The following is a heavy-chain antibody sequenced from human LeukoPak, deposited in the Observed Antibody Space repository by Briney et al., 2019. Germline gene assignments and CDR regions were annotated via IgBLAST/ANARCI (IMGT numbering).Heavy chain of an antibody. CDR1: GFTFSNYA. J-gene: IGHJ4*02. Sequence: GGSLRLSCAASGFTFSNYAMSWVRQAPGKGLEWVAFIRYGGFDKYYADSVKGRFTISRDNSKNTLYLHMNSLRAEDTAMYYCAKKGYYASGSYFDYWGQGTLVTVSS. CDR3: AKKGYYASGSYFDY. CDR2: IRYGGFDK. D-gene: IGHD3-10*01. V-gene: IGHV3-30*02.